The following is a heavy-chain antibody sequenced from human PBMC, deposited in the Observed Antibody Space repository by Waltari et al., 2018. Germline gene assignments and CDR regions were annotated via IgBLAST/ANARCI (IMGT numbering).Heavy chain of an antibody. J-gene: IGHJ6*03. Sequence: QLQLQESGPGLVKPSETLSLTCSFSGASITNSNSYWSWIRQPPGKGLEWIGSIYYRGGTYSIPSLKSRVTISLDTSKNQLSLKVSSVTVADTAIYFCARNMESPYNAPYYFYYMDVWGKGTTVTVSS. D-gene: IGHD3-10*01. CDR2: IYYRGGT. CDR1: GASITNSNSY. V-gene: IGHV4-39*01. CDR3: ARNMESPYNAPYYFYYMDV.